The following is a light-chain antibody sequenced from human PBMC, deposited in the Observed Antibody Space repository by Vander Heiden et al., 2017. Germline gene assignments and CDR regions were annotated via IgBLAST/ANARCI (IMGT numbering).Light chain of an antibody. V-gene: IGLV2-14*01. J-gene: IGLJ3*02. Sequence: QSALTQPAPVSGSPAPSITISCTGSSSDVGGYNHVSWYQQHPGKAPKLIIYDVIFRPSGVSNRLSGSRSGNTASLTISGLQPEDEADYYCSSRTNTNTWVFGGGTKLTVL. CDR3: SSRTNTNTWV. CDR2: DVI. CDR1: SSDVGGYNH.